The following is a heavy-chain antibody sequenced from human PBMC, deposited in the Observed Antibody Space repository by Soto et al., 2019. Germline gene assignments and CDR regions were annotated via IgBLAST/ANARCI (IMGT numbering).Heavy chain of an antibody. Sequence: SETLSLTCTVSGGSISSYYWSWIRQPPGKGLEWIGYIYYSGSTNYNPSLKSRVAISVDTSKNQFSLKLSSVTAADTAVYYCARRRNCSGGSCYDYWGQGTLVTVSS. CDR1: GGSISSYY. V-gene: IGHV4-59*08. CDR2: IYYSGST. D-gene: IGHD2-15*01. J-gene: IGHJ4*02. CDR3: ARRRNCSGGSCYDY.